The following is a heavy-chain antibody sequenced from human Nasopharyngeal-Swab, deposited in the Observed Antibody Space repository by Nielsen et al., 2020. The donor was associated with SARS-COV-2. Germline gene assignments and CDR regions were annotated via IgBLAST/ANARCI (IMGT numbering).Heavy chain of an antibody. J-gene: IGHJ4*02. CDR1: GFSFSDYY. Sequence: GESLKISCAASGFSFSDYYMSWIRQAPGKGPEWVSYISSGGSIIKYADSVKGRFTISRDNAKNSLWLQMNSLRAEDTAVYYCARDVGATLDYFDYWGQGTLVTVSS. D-gene: IGHD1-26*01. CDR3: ARDVGATLDYFDY. CDR2: ISSGGSII. V-gene: IGHV3-11*01.